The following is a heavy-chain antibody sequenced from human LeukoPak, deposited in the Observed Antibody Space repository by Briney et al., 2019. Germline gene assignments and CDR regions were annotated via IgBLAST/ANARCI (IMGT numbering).Heavy chain of an antibody. CDR1: GGSISSYY. CDR2: FYYSGST. D-gene: IGHD3-16*02. V-gene: IGHV4-59*08. Sequence: PSETLSLTCTVSGGSISSYYWSWIRQPPGKGLEWIGYFYYSGSTSYNPSLKSRVTISVDTSRNQFSLKLSSVTAADTAVYYCARPRLAYDYVWGSYRPDAFDIWGQGTMVTVSS. J-gene: IGHJ3*02. CDR3: ARPRLAYDYVWGSYRPDAFDI.